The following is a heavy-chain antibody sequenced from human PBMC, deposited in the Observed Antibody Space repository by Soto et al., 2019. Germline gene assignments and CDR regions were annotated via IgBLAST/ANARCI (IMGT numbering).Heavy chain of an antibody. V-gene: IGHV3-21*01. CDR1: GFTFSSYS. CDR3: GGGRDGYSNFDY. CDR2: ISSSSSYI. D-gene: IGHD5-18*01. J-gene: IGHJ4*02. Sequence: EVQLVESGGGLVKPGGSLRLSCAASGFTFSSYSMNWVRQAPGKGLEWVSSISSSSSYIYYADSVKGRFTTSRDNAKNSLYLQMNSLRAEDTAVYYCGGGRDGYSNFDYWGQGTLVSVSS.